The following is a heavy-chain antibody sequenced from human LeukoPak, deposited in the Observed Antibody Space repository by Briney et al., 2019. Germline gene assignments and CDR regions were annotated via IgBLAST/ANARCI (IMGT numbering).Heavy chain of an antibody. CDR2: IKQDGSEK. J-gene: IGHJ4*02. D-gene: IGHD6-13*01. Sequence: GGSLRLSCAASGFTFSSYWMSWVRQAPGKGLEWVANIKQDGSEKYYVDSVKGRFTISRDNAKNSLYLQMNSLRAEDTAVYYCAKSSTWSRYYFDSWGQETLVTVSS. CDR1: GFTFSSYW. V-gene: IGHV3-7*03. CDR3: AKSSTWSRYYFDS.